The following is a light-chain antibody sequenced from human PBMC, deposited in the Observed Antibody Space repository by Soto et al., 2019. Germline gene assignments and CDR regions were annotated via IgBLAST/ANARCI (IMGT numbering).Light chain of an antibody. CDR2: DAS. V-gene: IGKV3-11*01. Sequence: EIVLTQSPATLSLSPGERAILSCRASQSVSSYLAWYQQKPGQAPRLLIYDASNRATGIPARFSGSGSGTDFTLTISSLEPEDFAVYYCQQRSNWRWTFGQGTKVHIK. CDR1: QSVSSY. J-gene: IGKJ1*01. CDR3: QQRSNWRWT.